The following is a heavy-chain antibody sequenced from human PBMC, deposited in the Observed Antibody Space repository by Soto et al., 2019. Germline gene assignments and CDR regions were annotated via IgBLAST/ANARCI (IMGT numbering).Heavy chain of an antibody. V-gene: IGHV5-51*01. CDR1: GYSFTSYW. CDR2: IYPGDSDT. D-gene: IGHD6-13*01. Sequence: GESLKISCKGSGYSFTSYWIGWVRQMPGKGLGWVGIIYPGDSDTRYSPSFQGQVTISADKSSSTAYLQWSSLKASDTAMYYCARARGRQQLVPNLHHYYYYYGMDVWGQGTTVTVSS. J-gene: IGHJ6*02. CDR3: ARARGRQQLVPNLHHYYYYYGMDV.